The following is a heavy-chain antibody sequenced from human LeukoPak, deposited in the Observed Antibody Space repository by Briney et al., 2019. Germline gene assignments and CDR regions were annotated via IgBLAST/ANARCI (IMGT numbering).Heavy chain of an antibody. Sequence: SETLSLTCTVSGGSISSYYWSWIRQPPGKGLEWIGNIYYNGSTNYNPSLKSRVTISVDTSKNQFSLKLSSVTAADTAVYYCARDGCSGGSCQGPDAFDIWGQGTMVTVSS. CDR3: ARDGCSGGSCQGPDAFDI. CDR2: IYYNGST. CDR1: GGSISSYY. J-gene: IGHJ3*02. D-gene: IGHD2-15*01. V-gene: IGHV4-59*01.